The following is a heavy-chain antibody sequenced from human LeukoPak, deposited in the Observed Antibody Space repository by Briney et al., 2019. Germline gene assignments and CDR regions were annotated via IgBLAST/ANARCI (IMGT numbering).Heavy chain of an antibody. J-gene: IGHJ4*02. CDR1: GFTFRNYW. CDR2: IKQDGSEQ. D-gene: IGHD6-13*01. V-gene: IGHV3-7*01. Sequence: GGSLRLSCAASGFTFRNYWMNWVRQAPGKGLEWVANIKQDGSEQYYVDSVKGRFTISRDNAKNSLYLQMDSLRAEDTAVYYCAGFPHHYSSIFWGQGTLVTVSS. CDR3: AGFPHHYSSIF.